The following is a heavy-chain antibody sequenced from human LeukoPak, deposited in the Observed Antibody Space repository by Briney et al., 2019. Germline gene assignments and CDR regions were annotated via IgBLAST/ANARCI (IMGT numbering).Heavy chain of an antibody. CDR2: ISYDGSNK. Sequence: GRFLRLSCAASGFTFSSYAIHWVRQAPGKGLEWVAVISYDGSNKYYADSVKGRFTISRDNSKNTLYLQMNSLRAEDTAVYYCASPRTTYCSSSSCGVGFDYWGQGTLVTVSS. CDR3: ASPRTTYCSSSSCGVGFDY. D-gene: IGHD2-2*01. CDR1: GFTFSSYA. V-gene: IGHV3-30-3*01. J-gene: IGHJ4*02.